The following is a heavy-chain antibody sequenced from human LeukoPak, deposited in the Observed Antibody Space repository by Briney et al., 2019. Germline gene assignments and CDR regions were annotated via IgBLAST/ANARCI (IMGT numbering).Heavy chain of an antibody. V-gene: IGHV1-58*02. D-gene: IGHD3-22*01. J-gene: IGHJ4*02. CDR1: GFTFPSSA. CDR2: IVVGSGNT. CDR3: AADYYYDSSGYFPPGGY. Sequence: SVKVSCKASGFTFPSSAMQWVRQARGQRLEWIGWIVVGSGNTNYAQKFQERVTITRDMSTSTAYMELSSLRSEDTAVYYCAADYYYDSSGYFPPGGYWGQGTLVTVSS.